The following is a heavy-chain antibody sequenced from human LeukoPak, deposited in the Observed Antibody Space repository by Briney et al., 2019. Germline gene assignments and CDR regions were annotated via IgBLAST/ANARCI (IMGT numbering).Heavy chain of an antibody. CDR3: ARGPLSRRWFGEFPLYFDY. J-gene: IGHJ4*02. Sequence: SETLSLTCTVSGGSISSYYWSWIRQPPGKGLEWIGYIYYSGSTNYNPSLKSRVTISVDTSKNQFSLKLSSVTAADTAVYYCARGPLSRRWFGEFPLYFDYWGQGTLVTVSS. CDR1: GGSISSYY. CDR2: IYYSGST. V-gene: IGHV4-59*12. D-gene: IGHD3-10*01.